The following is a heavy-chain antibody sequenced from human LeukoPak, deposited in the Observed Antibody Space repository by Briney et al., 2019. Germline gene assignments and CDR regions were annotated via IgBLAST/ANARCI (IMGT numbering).Heavy chain of an antibody. Sequence: PSETLSLTCTVSGGSISGYYWSWIRQPPGKGLEWIAFIYYSGTTNYNPSLKSRVTISLDTSKNQFSLKLISVTAADTAVYYRARGGWGSFDYWGQGTLVTVSS. D-gene: IGHD1-26*01. CDR1: GGSISGYY. J-gene: IGHJ4*02. CDR3: ARGGWGSFDY. CDR2: IYYSGTT. V-gene: IGHV4-59*01.